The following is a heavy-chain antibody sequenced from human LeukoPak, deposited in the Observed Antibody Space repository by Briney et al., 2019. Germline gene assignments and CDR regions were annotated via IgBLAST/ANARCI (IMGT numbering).Heavy chain of an antibody. CDR3: AKGLSVTTYY. CDR2: IGSGDFTT. D-gene: IGHD4-17*01. CDR1: GFTFSSYA. V-gene: IGHV3-23*01. J-gene: IGHJ4*02. Sequence: GGSLRLSCAASGFTFSSYAMTWVRQAPGKGLEWVSTIGSGDFTTFYADSVKGRFTISRDNSKNTLYLQMNSLRAEDTAVYYCAKGLSVTTYYWGQGTLVTVSS.